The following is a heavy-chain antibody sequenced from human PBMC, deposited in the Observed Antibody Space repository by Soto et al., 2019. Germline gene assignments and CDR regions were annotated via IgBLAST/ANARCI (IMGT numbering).Heavy chain of an antibody. V-gene: IGHV3-48*03. D-gene: IGHD2-8*01. Sequence: GGSLRLSCAASGFTFSSHEMNWVRQAPGKGLEWISYISGSGNITYYADSVKGRFTISRDNAQKSLYLQMNSLRVEDTAVYYCARGGVYCGQGTLVTVSS. J-gene: IGHJ4*02. CDR3: ARGGVY. CDR1: GFTFSSHE. CDR2: ISGSGNIT.